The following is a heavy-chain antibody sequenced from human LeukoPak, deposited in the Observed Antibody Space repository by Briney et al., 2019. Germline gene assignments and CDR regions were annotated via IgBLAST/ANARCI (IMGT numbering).Heavy chain of an antibody. CDR3: ASQAAATPD. D-gene: IGHD2-2*02. Sequence: SETLSLTCSVSGGSISSSSSYWGWIRQPRGKGLEWIGSIYYSGSIFDNPSLKSRVTISVDTSKNQFSLKLSSVTAADTAVYYCASQAAATPDWGQGTLVTVSS. J-gene: IGHJ4*02. CDR1: GGSISSSSSY. CDR2: IYYSGSI. V-gene: IGHV4-39*07.